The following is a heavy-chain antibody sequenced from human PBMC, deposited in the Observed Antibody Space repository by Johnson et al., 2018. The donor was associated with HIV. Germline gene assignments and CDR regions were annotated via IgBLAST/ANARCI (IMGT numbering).Heavy chain of an antibody. D-gene: IGHD3-22*01. J-gene: IGHJ3*02. Sequence: VQLVESGGGLVQPGRSLRLSCAASGFTFDDHGMSWVRQAPGKGLEWVSVIHSGGSTYYADSVKGRFTISRDNSKNTLYLQMNSLRAEDTAVYYCAREVNAFDIWGQGTVVTVSS. CDR2: IHSGGST. V-gene: IGHV3-66*01. CDR1: GFTFDDHG. CDR3: AREVNAFDI.